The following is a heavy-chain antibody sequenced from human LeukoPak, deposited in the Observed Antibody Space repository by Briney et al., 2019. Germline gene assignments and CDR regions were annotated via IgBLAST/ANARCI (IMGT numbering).Heavy chain of an antibody. CDR3: AKDRPNYYHSNGHYYSRDGDS. D-gene: IGHD3-22*01. V-gene: IGHV3-23*01. CDR1: GFTFSSYA. J-gene: IGHJ5*01. CDR2: INSSCEAT. Sequence: GGLLRLSCDASGFTFSSYAMCWVRQGTTRGPECVSSINSSCEATYSAVSVMGRVTTPRENSSYTLSLHMNSMRAEDKAVYYCAKDRPNYYHSNGHYYSRDGDSWGQGALVTVST.